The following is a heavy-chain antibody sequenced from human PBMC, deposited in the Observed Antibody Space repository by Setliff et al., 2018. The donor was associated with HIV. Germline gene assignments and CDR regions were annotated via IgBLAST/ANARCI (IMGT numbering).Heavy chain of an antibody. D-gene: IGHD2-21*02. CDR1: GFTFSSFA. CDR2: ISGSGGST. CDR3: ARGTGPSGCAGDCYHD. J-gene: IGHJ4*02. V-gene: IGHV3-23*01. Sequence: PGGSLRLSCAASGFTFSSFAMSWVRQAPGKGLEWVSGISGSGGSTYYADSVKGRFTSSRDNGKNSLYLQMNSLRAEDTAVYYCARGTGPSGCAGDCYHDWGQGTQVTVS.